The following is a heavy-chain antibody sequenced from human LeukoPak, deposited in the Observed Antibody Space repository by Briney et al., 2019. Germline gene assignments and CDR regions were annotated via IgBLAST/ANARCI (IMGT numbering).Heavy chain of an antibody. Sequence: GGSLRLSCAASGFTFSSYGMHWVRQAPGKGLEWVAFIRYDGSNKYYADSVKGRFTISRDNSKNTLCLQMNSLRAEDTAVYYCAKDNDFWSGYYTYFDYWGQGTLVTVSS. J-gene: IGHJ4*02. D-gene: IGHD3-3*01. V-gene: IGHV3-30*02. CDR2: IRYDGSNK. CDR3: AKDNDFWSGYYTYFDY. CDR1: GFTFSSYG.